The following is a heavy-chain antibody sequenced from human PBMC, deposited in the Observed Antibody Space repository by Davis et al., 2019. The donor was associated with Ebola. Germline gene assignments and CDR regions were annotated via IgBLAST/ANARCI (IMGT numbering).Heavy chain of an antibody. CDR2: IKQDGSEK. V-gene: IGHV3-7*03. CDR3: ARDRQWLASSHFDY. CDR1: GFTFSNAW. J-gene: IGHJ4*02. Sequence: GESLKISCAASGFTFSNAWMSWVRQAPGKGLEWVANIKQDGSEKYYVDSVKGRFTISRDNAKNSLYLQMNSLRAEDTAVYYCARDRQWLASSHFDYWGQGTLVTVSS. D-gene: IGHD6-19*01.